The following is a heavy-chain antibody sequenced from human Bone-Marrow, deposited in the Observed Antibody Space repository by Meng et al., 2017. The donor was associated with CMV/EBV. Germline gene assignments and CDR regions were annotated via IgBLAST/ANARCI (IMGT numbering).Heavy chain of an antibody. V-gene: IGHV4-39*07. CDR1: GGSISSSSYY. CDR2: IYYSGST. D-gene: IGHD2-2*01. CDR3: ARSVVPAAVYDY. Sequence: SETLSLTCTVSGGSISSSSYYWGWIRQPPGKGLEWIGSIYYSGSTYYNPSLKSRVTISVDTSKNQFSLKLSSVTAADTAVCYCARSVVPAAVYDYWGQGTLVTVYS. J-gene: IGHJ4*02.